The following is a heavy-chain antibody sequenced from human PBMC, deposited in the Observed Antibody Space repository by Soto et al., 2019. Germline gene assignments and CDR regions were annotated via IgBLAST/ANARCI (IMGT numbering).Heavy chain of an antibody. CDR1: GFTFSSYS. CDR3: ARDSEFVAPSDLYYYYYMDV. D-gene: IGHD2-15*01. CDR2: ISSSSSTI. J-gene: IGHJ6*03. Sequence: PGGSLRLSCAASGFTFSSYSMNWVRQAPGKGLEWVSYISSSSSTIYYADSVKGRFTISRDNAKNSLYLQMNSLRAEDTAVYYCARDSEFVAPSDLYYYYYMDVWGKGTTVTVSS. V-gene: IGHV3-48*01.